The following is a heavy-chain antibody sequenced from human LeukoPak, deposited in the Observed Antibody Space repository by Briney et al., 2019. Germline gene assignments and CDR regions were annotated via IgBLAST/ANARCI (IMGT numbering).Heavy chain of an antibody. CDR1: GFTFGDYA. D-gene: IGHD3-10*01. CDR2: IRSKAYGGTT. CDR3: ATNGEVWYFDL. V-gene: IGHV3-49*03. J-gene: IGHJ2*01. Sequence: GGSLRLSCTASGFTFGDYAMSWFRQAPGKGLEWVGFIRSKAYGGTTEYAPSVKGRFTISRDDSKSIAYLQMNSLKTEDTAVYYCATNGEVWYFDLWGRGTLVTVSS.